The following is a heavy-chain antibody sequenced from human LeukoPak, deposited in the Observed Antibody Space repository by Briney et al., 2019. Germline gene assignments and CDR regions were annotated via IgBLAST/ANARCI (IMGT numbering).Heavy chain of an antibody. CDR2: ISSSGRAI. Sequence: QAGGSLRLSCAGSGFTFSSYEMNWVRQAPGKGLEWVSYISSSGRAIYYADSVKGRFTVSRDNAKNSLYLQMNSLRAEDTAVYYCARRLEYSGSKGVFDYWGQGTLVTISS. J-gene: IGHJ4*02. D-gene: IGHD1-26*01. CDR3: ARRLEYSGSKGVFDY. V-gene: IGHV3-48*03. CDR1: GFTFSSYE.